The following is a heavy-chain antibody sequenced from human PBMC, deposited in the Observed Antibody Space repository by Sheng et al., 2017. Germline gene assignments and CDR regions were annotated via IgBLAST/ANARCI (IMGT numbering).Heavy chain of an antibody. CDR3: AREYNWNDDADV. CDR1: GYTFTSYA. Sequence: QVQLVQSGAEVKKPGASVKVSCKASGYTFTSYAMHWVRQAPGQRLEWMGWINAGNGNTKYSQKFQGRVTITRDTSASTAYMELSSLRSEDTAVYYCAREYNWNDDADVWGKGTTVTVSS. V-gene: IGHV1-3*01. J-gene: IGHJ6*04. D-gene: IGHD1-1*01. CDR2: INAGNGNT.